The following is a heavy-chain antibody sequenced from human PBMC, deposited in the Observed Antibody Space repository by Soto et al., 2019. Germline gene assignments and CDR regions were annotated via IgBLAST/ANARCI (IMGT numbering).Heavy chain of an antibody. D-gene: IGHD2-15*01. CDR3: ARGGELSLLPLDY. Sequence: GGSLRLSCAASGFSSSDYWMSWVRQAPGRGLEWVAHIIQDGRAIYYVDSVRGRFTISRDSAGNSVFLEMHRLRVEDTAVYYCARGGELSLLPLDYWGLGTLVTVSS. CDR2: IIQDGRAI. J-gene: IGHJ4*02. V-gene: IGHV3-7*03. CDR1: GFSSSDYW.